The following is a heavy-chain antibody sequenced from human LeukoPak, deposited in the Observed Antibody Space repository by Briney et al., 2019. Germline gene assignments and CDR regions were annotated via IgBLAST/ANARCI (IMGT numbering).Heavy chain of an antibody. Sequence: ASVKVSCKASGYTFTSYYMHWVRQAPGQGLEWMGRIIPILGIANYAQKFQGRVTITADKSTSTAYMELSSLRSEDTAVYYCARGDDILSGDYWGQGTLVTVSS. V-gene: IGHV1-69*04. J-gene: IGHJ4*02. CDR1: GYTFTSYY. CDR2: IIPILGIA. CDR3: ARGDDILSGDY. D-gene: IGHD3-9*01.